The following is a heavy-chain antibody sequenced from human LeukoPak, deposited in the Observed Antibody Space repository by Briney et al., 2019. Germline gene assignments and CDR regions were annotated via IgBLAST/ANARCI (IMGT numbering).Heavy chain of an antibody. D-gene: IGHD3-3*01. J-gene: IGHJ3*02. CDR3: ARENTTYYDFWSGYRGNAFDI. Sequence: ASVEVSCKASGYTFTSYYMHWVRQAPGQGLEWMGIINPSGGSTSYAQKFQGRVTMTRDTSTSTVYMELSSLRSEDTAVYYCARENTTYYDFWSGYRGNAFDIWGQGTMVTVSS. V-gene: IGHV1-46*03. CDR1: GYTFTSYY. CDR2: INPSGGST.